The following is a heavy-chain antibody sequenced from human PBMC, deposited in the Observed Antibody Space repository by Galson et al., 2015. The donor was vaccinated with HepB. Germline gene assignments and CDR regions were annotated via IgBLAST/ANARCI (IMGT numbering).Heavy chain of an antibody. CDR3: AKTYIVGATHVDN. CDR2: ISGNGGNT. D-gene: IGHD1-26*01. Sequence: SLRLSCAASGFTFSNYVMSWVRQAPGKGLEWVSTISGNGGNTYYPDSVKGRFTISRDNPKNTLYLQMVSLRAEDTALYYCAKTYIVGATHVDNWGQGTLVTVSS. V-gene: IGHV3-23*01. J-gene: IGHJ4*02. CDR1: GFTFSNYV.